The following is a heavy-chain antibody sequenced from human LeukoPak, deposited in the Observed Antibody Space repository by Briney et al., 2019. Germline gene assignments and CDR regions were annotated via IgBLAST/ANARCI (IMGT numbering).Heavy chain of an antibody. D-gene: IGHD5-18*01. J-gene: IGHJ3*02. V-gene: IGHV3-11*01. CDR1: GFTFSDYY. CDR3: ARVDTAMALTEDAFDI. Sequence: GGSLRLSCAASGFTFSDYYMSWIRQAPGKGLEWVSYISSSSSTIYYADSVKGRFTISRDNAKNSLYLQMNSLRAEDTAVYYCARVDTAMALTEDAFDIWGQGTMVTVSS. CDR2: ISSSSSTI.